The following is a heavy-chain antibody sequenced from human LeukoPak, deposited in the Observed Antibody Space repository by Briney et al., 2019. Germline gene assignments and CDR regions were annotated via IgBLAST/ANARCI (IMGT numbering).Heavy chain of an antibody. V-gene: IGHV4-4*07. CDR3: ARVGIAAARYPLDY. Sequence: SETLSLTCTVSGGSISSYYWSWIRQPAGKGLEWIGRIYTSGSTNYNPSLKSRVTMSVDTSKNQFSLKLSSVTAADTAVYYCARVGIAAARYPLDYWGQGTLVTVSS. CDR1: GGSISSYY. J-gene: IGHJ4*02. D-gene: IGHD6-13*01. CDR2: IYTSGST.